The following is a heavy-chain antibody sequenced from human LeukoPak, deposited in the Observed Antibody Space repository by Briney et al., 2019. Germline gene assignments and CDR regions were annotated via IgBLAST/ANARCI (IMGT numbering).Heavy chain of an antibody. CDR3: AKDGGNCSGGSCYSRPGRVYYYGMDV. V-gene: IGHV3-30-3*01. J-gene: IGHJ6*02. D-gene: IGHD2-15*01. Sequence: GGSLRLPCAASGFTLSSYAMHWVRQAPGKGLEWVAVISYDGSNKYYADSVNGRFTISRDNSKNTLYLQMNSLRAEDTAVYYCAKDGGNCSGGSCYSRPGRVYYYGMDVWGQGTTVTVSS. CDR1: GFTLSSYA. CDR2: ISYDGSNK.